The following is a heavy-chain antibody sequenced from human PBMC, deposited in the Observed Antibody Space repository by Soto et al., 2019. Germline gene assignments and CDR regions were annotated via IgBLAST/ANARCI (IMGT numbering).Heavy chain of an antibody. CDR1: GFTFSSYA. J-gene: IGHJ3*02. V-gene: IGHV3-23*01. D-gene: IGHD2-15*01. CDR3: AKDQVVVAVADAFDI. CDR2: ISGSGGST. Sequence: VGSLRLSCAASGFTFSSYAMSCVRQAPGKGLEWVSAISGSGGSTYYADSVKGRFTISRDNSKNTLYLQMNSLRAEDTAVYYCAKDQVVVAVADAFDIWGQGTMVTVSS.